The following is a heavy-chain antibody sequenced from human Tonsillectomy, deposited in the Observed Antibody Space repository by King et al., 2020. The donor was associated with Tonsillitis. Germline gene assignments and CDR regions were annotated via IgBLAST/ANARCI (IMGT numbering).Heavy chain of an antibody. J-gene: IGHJ4*02. CDR2: MDPNNGDT. D-gene: IGHD2-8*01. CDR1: GYTFTSFH. V-gene: IGHV1-8*01. Sequence: QLVQSGAEVKKPGASVKVSCKTSGYTFTSFHVNWVRQATGQGPEWMGWMDPNNGDTDYAQKFQGRVTMTSDTSVSTAYMELSSLASEDTAVYYWARGVAEGVDYWGQGTLVTVSS. CDR3: ARGVAEGVDY.